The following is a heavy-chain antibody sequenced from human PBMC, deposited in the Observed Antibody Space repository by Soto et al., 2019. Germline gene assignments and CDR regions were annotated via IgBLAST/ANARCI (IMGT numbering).Heavy chain of an antibody. D-gene: IGHD6-13*01. V-gene: IGHV1-2*04. CDR3: ARSHPLAAAAPYYYYRMYV. CDR2: INPNSGGT. CDR1: GYTFTGYY. Sequence: QVQLVQSGAEVKKPGASVKVSCKASGYTFTGYYMHWVRQAPGQGLEWMGRINPNSGGTNDGQKVQGWVTMTRDTTISTANMELSSLRSDDTAVYYCARSHPLAAAAPYYYYRMYVWGQGTTVTVSS. J-gene: IGHJ6*02.